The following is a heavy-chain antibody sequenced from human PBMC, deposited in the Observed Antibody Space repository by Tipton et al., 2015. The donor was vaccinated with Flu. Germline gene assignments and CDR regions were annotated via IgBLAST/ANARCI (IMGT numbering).Heavy chain of an antibody. CDR3: ARTGDHEAFDI. CDR1: GYIFSRYG. Sequence: QVQLVQSGAEVKKPGASVKVSCKVSGYIFSRYGISWVRQAPGQGLEWMGWISGYNGYTNYAQKFQGRVTMTTDTSTSTAYMELRSLRSDDTAVYYCARTGDHEAFDIWGQGTMVTVSS. V-gene: IGHV1-18*01. D-gene: IGHD4-17*01. CDR2: ISGYNGYT. J-gene: IGHJ3*02.